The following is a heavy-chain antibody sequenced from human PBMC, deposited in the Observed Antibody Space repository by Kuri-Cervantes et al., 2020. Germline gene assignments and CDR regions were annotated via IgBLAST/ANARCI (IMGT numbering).Heavy chain of an antibody. CDR3: ARVRSAFSFYYYMDV. J-gene: IGHJ6*03. Sequence: ASVKVSCKASGYTFTSYGISWVRQAPGQGLEWMGKISAYNGDTNYAQKLQGRVTMTTDTSTSTAYMELRSLKSDDTAVYYCARVRSAFSFYYYMDVWGTGTTVTVSS. V-gene: IGHV1-18*01. CDR1: GYTFTSYG. CDR2: ISAYNGDT. D-gene: IGHD2-15*01.